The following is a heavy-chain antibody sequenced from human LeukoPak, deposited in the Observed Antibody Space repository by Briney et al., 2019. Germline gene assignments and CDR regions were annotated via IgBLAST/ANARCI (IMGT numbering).Heavy chain of an antibody. CDR1: GFTFSDYY. V-gene: IGHV3-11*01. Sequence: GGSLRLSCAASGFTFSDYYMGWIRQAPGKGLEWVSYISSSSGSTIYYADSVKGRFTISRDNAKNSLYLQMSSLRAEDTAVYYCAKDIVAAGLFFDYWGQGTLVTVSS. CDR3: AKDIVAAGLFFDY. D-gene: IGHD6-13*01. CDR2: ISSSSGSTI. J-gene: IGHJ4*02.